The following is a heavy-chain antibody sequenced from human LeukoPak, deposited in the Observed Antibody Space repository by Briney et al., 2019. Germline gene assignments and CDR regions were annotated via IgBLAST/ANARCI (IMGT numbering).Heavy chain of an antibody. Sequence: SVKVSCKASGYTFTSYGISWVRQAPGQGLEWMGGIIPIFGTANYAQKFQGRVTITADESTSTAYMELSSLRSEDTAVYYCARDGDGYNKGLFDYWGQGTLVTVSS. CDR3: ARDGDGYNKGLFDY. CDR1: GYTFTSYG. J-gene: IGHJ4*02. D-gene: IGHD5-24*01. CDR2: IIPIFGTA. V-gene: IGHV1-69*13.